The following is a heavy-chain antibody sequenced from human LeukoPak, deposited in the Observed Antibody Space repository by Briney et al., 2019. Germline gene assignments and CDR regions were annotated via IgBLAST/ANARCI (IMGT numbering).Heavy chain of an antibody. J-gene: IGHJ4*02. V-gene: IGHV3-7*01. CDR3: ARGSSVGASLRHDY. CDR2: IKQDGSEE. D-gene: IGHD1-26*01. Sequence: QAGGSLRLSCAASGFTCSSYWMSWVRQAPGKGLEWVANIKQDGSEENFVDSVKGRFTISRDNAKKSLYLQMNSLRAEDTGVYYCARGSSVGASLRHDYWGQGTLVTVSS. CDR1: GFTCSSYW.